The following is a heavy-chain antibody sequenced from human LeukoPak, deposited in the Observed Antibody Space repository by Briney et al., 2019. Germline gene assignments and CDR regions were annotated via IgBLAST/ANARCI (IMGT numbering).Heavy chain of an antibody. V-gene: IGHV3-74*01. Sequence: GGSLRLSCAASGFTFSSYWMHWVRQAPGRGLGWVSYITIDGSRTTYADSVKGRFTISRDNAKNTLYLHMNSLKADDTAVYYCARDPGRYDFWSGEYYYYMDVWGKGTTVTVSS. CDR1: GFTFSSYW. D-gene: IGHD3-3*01. CDR3: ARDPGRYDFWSGEYYYYMDV. J-gene: IGHJ6*03. CDR2: ITIDGSRT.